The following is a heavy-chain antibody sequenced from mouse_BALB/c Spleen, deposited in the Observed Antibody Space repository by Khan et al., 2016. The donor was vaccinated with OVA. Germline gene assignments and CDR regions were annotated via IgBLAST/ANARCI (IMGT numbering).Heavy chain of an antibody. CDR3: AGWGGDGLTY. Sequence: QVQLQQSGAELVRPGSSVKISCKASGYSFSRSWMNWVKQRPGQGLEWIGQSYPGNCDANYNEKFKGKVTLTADKSSNTAYLQLNSLTSEDSAVYFCAGWGGDGLTYWGQGTLVTVSA. V-gene: IGHV1-80*01. D-gene: IGHD1-2*01. CDR1: GYSFSRSW. J-gene: IGHJ3*01. CDR2: SYPGNCDA.